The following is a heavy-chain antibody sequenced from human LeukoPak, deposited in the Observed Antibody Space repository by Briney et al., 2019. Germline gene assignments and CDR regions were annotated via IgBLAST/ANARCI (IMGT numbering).Heavy chain of an antibody. V-gene: IGHV3-66*01. D-gene: IGHD2-8*01. CDR1: GFTVSSNY. CDR3: ARDRELMVYAIPGYYYYYYMDV. J-gene: IGHJ6*03. Sequence: AGGSLRLSCAASGFTVSSNYMSWVRQAPGKGLEWVSVIYSGGSTYYADSVKGRFTISRDNSKNTLYLQMNSLRAEDTAVYYCARDRELMVYAIPGYYYYYYMDVWGKGTTVTVSS. CDR2: IYSGGST.